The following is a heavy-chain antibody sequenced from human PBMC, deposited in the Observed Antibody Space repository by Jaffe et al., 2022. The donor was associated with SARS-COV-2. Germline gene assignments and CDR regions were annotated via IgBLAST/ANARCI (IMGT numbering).Heavy chain of an antibody. CDR3: AKSSGSCNYGSCYSLDY. V-gene: IGHV3-30*04. CDR1: GFTFNNYA. Sequence: QVQLVESGGGVVQPGRSLRLSCAASGFTFNNYAMHWVRQAPGKGLEWVTVIPYDGNNGHYADSVKGRFTISRDNSRNTLYLQMNSLKTEDTAVYYCAKSSGSCNYGSCYSLDYWGQGALVTVSS. J-gene: IGHJ4*02. D-gene: IGHD2-15*01. CDR2: IPYDGNNG.